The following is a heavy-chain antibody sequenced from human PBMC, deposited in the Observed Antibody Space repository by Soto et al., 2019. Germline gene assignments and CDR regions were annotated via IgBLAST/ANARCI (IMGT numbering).Heavy chain of an antibody. CDR2: LSAYNGNT. CDR3: AREGPAPYYYYGMDV. Sequence: QVQLVQSGGEVKKPGASVKVSCKTSGYSFTTYGISWVRQAPGQGLEWMGWLSAYNGNTNYAQKLQGRVTRTTDTSTSTAYMELRSLRSDDTAVYYCAREGPAPYYYYGMDVWGQGSTVTVSS. V-gene: IGHV1-18*01. J-gene: IGHJ6*02. CDR1: GYSFTTYG.